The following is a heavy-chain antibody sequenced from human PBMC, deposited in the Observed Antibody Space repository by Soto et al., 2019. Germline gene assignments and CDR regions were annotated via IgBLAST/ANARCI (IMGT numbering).Heavy chain of an antibody. Sequence: SETLSLTCAVSGGSISSGGYSWSWIRQPPGKGLEWIGYIYHSGSTYYNPSLKSRVTISVDRSKNQFSLKLSSVTAADTAVYYCARGNFAYQLLVYWFGPWGQGTLVTVSS. CDR2: IYHSGST. CDR1: GGSISSGGYS. D-gene: IGHD2-2*01. CDR3: ARGNFAYQLLVYWFGP. V-gene: IGHV4-30-2*01. J-gene: IGHJ5*02.